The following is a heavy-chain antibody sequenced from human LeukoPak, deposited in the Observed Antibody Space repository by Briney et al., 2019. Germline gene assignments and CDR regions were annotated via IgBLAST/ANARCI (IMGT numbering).Heavy chain of an antibody. V-gene: IGHV3-7*01. CDR2: IKQDGSEK. Sequence: SGGSLRLSCAASGFTFSNYWMSWVRQAPGKGLEWVANIKQDGSEKYYVDSVKGRFTISRDNAKNSLDLQMNSLRAEDTAVYFCARDYDILTAYHASFDFWGQGTLVTVSS. CDR3: ARDYDILTAYHASFDF. CDR1: GFTFSNYW. J-gene: IGHJ4*02. D-gene: IGHD3-9*01.